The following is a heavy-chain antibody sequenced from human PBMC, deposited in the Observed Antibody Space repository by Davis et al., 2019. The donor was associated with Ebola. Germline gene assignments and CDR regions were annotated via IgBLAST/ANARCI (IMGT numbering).Heavy chain of an antibody. D-gene: IGHD1-26*01. CDR1: GGSFTTYY. CDR3: ASRVGIVGAMAIWYFDL. J-gene: IGHJ2*01. CDR2: IEHHGRT. Sequence: PSETLSLTCTVSGGSFTTYYWSWIRQPPGKGLEWIGYIEHHGRTEYIPSLTSRVTISLDKSRNQFSLKLSSVTAADTAVYYCASRVGIVGAMAIWYFDLWGRGTLVTVSS. V-gene: IGHV4-59*01.